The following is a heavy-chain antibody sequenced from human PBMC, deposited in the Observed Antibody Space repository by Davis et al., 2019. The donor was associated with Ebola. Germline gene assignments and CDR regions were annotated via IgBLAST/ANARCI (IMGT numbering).Heavy chain of an antibody. V-gene: IGHV3-11*01. D-gene: IGHD6-19*01. J-gene: IGHJ4*02. CDR2: ISSSGSTI. CDR1: GFTFSDYY. Sequence: GESLKISCAASGFTFSDYYMSWIRQAPGKGLEWVSYISSSGSTIYYADSVKGRFTISRDNSKNTLYLLMNSLRAEDTAVYYCAKEYSVKIAVAGILDYWGQGTLVTVSS. CDR3: AKEYSVKIAVAGILDY.